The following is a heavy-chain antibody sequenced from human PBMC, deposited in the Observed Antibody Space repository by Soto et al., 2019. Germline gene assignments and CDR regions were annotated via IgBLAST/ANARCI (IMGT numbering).Heavy chain of an antibody. CDR3: TRGINPSGWHFGY. Sequence: SLRLSFTTSGFTLGYYAMNWVLQAPWKGLEWLGFITTKAYGGKTEFAASVKGRFTISRDDSKGIAYLQMNSLKPEDKDLYYCTRGINPSGWHFGYWGQGTQVTYPQ. V-gene: IGHV3-49*04. D-gene: IGHD6-19*01. J-gene: IGHJ4*02. CDR2: ITTKAYGGKT. CDR1: GFTLGYYA.